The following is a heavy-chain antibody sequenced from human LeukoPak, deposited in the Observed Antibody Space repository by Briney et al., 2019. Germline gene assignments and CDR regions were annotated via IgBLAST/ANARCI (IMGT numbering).Heavy chain of an antibody. J-gene: IGHJ4*02. Sequence: PGGSLRLSCAASGFTFSSYAMSWVRQAPGKGLEWVSSISGGSGSTYYADSVKGRFTISRDNSKDTLYLQMNTLRAEDTAVYYCAKLESIIAVAGVGYWGQGTLVTVSS. CDR2: ISGGSGST. CDR1: GFTFSSYA. V-gene: IGHV3-23*01. CDR3: AKLESIIAVAGVGY. D-gene: IGHD6-19*01.